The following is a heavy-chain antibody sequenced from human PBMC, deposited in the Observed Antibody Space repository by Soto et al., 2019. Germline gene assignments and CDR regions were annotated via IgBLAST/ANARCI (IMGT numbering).Heavy chain of an antibody. CDR3: ARDNDEYSGYDGNFDY. CDR2: ISSSSSYI. J-gene: IGHJ4*02. CDR1: GFTFSSYS. V-gene: IGHV3-21*01. Sequence: PGGSLRLSCAASGFTFSSYSMNWVRQAPGKGLEWVSSISSSSSYIYYADSVKGRFTISRDNAKNSLYLQMNSLRAEDTAVYYCARDNDEYSGYDGNFDYWGQGTLVTVSS. D-gene: IGHD5-12*01.